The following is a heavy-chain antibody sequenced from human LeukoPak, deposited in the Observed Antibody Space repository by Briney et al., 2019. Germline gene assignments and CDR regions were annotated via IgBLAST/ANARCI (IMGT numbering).Heavy chain of an antibody. CDR2: INHSGST. Sequence: PSETLSLTCAVYGGSFSGYYWSWIRQPPGKGLEWIGEINHSGSTNYNPSLKSRVTISVDTSKNQFSLKLSSVTAADTAVYYCVSRPLAVADPTSDYWGQGTLVTVSS. D-gene: IGHD6-19*01. V-gene: IGHV4-34*01. CDR3: VSRPLAVADPTSDY. J-gene: IGHJ4*02. CDR1: GGSFSGYY.